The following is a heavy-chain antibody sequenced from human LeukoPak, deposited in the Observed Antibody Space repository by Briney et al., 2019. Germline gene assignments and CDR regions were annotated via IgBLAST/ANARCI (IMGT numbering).Heavy chain of an antibody. V-gene: IGHV4-34*01. CDR3: ARVGLHYYDSSGYYSPPSRGFDY. CDR2: INHSGST. J-gene: IGHJ4*02. D-gene: IGHD3-22*01. CDR1: GGSLSGYY. Sequence: PSETLSLTCAVYGGSLSGYYWSWIRQPPGRGLEWIGEINHSGSTKYNPSLKSRVTISVDTSRNQFSLKLSSVTAADTAVYYCARVGLHYYDSSGYYSPPSRGFDYWGQGTLVTVSS.